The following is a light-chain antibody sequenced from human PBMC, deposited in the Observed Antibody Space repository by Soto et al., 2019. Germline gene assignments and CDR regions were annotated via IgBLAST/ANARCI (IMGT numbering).Light chain of an antibody. Sequence: IQITQSPASLSASIGDRVTITCRASQGIGVRLAWFQQKPGKAPQYLIQSASILQSGVPSRFSGSGSGTDFTLTISSLQPEDFATYYCQQANSFPLTFGGGTKVDIK. V-gene: IGKV1-12*01. J-gene: IGKJ4*01. CDR3: QQANSFPLT. CDR2: SAS. CDR1: QGIGVR.